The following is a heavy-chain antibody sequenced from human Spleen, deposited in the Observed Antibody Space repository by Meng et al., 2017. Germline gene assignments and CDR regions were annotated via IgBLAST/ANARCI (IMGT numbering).Heavy chain of an antibody. D-gene: IGHD3-10*01. V-gene: IGHV1-18*04. CDR3: VRGTPGRSYCDY. CDR2: FVNYRDT. J-gene: IGHJ4*02. CDR1: GYTFTSHW. Sequence: QVQLVQSGAEAKNPGASVKVSCKASGYTFTSHWMHWVRQAPGQGLEWMGWFVNYRDTYPAPKFQHRVTMTTDTLTNTVFMELRSLTPDDTAVYYCVRGTPGRSYCDYWGQGTLVTRLL.